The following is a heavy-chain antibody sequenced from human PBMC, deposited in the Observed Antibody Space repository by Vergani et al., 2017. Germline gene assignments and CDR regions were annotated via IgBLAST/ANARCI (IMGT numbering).Heavy chain of an antibody. D-gene: IGHD4-17*01. CDR3: AEAILYGDYGYYYYGMDV. J-gene: IGHJ6*02. CDR2: ISGSGGST. CDR1: GFTFSSYA. V-gene: IGHV3-23*01. Sequence: EVQLLESGGGLVQPGGSLRLSCAASGFTFSSYAMSWVRQAPGKGLEWVSAISGSGGSTYYADSVKGRFTISRDNSKNTLYLQMNSLRAEDTAVYYWAEAILYGDYGYYYYGMDVWGQGTTVTVSS.